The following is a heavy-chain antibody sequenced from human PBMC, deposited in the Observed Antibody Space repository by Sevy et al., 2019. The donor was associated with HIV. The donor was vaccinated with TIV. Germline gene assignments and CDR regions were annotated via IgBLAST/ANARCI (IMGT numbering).Heavy chain of an antibody. Sequence: GGSLRLSCAASGFTFSSYGMHWVRQAPGKGLEWVAVIWYDGSNKYYADSVKGRFTISRDNSKNTLYLQMNSLKAEDTAVYYCARGNLISIAADGYFDYWGQGTLVTVSS. CDR1: GFTFSSYG. V-gene: IGHV3-33*01. J-gene: IGHJ4*02. CDR3: ARGNLISIAADGYFDY. CDR2: IWYDGSNK. D-gene: IGHD6-13*01.